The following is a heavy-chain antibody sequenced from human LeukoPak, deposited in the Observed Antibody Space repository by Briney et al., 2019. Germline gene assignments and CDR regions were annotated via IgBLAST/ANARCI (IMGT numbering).Heavy chain of an antibody. CDR3: ARTNYYDSSGYSFDY. J-gene: IGHJ4*02. V-gene: IGHV4-39*01. D-gene: IGHD3-22*01. CDR1: GGSISSSRYY. Sequence: SETLSLTCTVSGGSISSSRYYWGWIRQPPGKGLEWVGRIYHSGSTYYNPSLKSRVTISVDTSKNQFSLKLSSVSAADTAVYYCARTNYYDSSGYSFDYWGQGTLVTVSS. CDR2: IYHSGST.